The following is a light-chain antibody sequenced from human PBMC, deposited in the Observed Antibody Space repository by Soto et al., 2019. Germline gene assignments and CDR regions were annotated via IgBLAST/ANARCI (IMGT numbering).Light chain of an antibody. CDR1: TRDIAGYNY. J-gene: IGLJ1*01. Sequence: QSVLTQPASVSGSLGQSITISCTGITRDIAGYNYISWYQQLPGKAPKLMIYQVTIRPSGISNRFSGSKSGNTASLTISGLQAEDEADYYCTSFSSSTSLYVFGTGTKVTVL. CDR2: QVT. CDR3: TSFSSSTSLYV. V-gene: IGLV2-14*01.